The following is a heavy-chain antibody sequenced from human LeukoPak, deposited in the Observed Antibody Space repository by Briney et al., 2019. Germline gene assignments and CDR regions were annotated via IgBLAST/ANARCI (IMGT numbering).Heavy chain of an antibody. D-gene: IGHD6-19*01. CDR3: TRRLSGSAWRDY. Sequence: SETLPLTCTVSGGSISSSGYHWGWIRQPPGEGLEWIGNIYSSGTTYYSSSLKSRVTISVDTSKNQFSLNLSSVTAADTAVYYCTRRLSGSAWRDYWGQGTLVTVSS. J-gene: IGHJ4*02. CDR2: IYSSGTT. CDR1: GGSISSSGYH. V-gene: IGHV4-39*01.